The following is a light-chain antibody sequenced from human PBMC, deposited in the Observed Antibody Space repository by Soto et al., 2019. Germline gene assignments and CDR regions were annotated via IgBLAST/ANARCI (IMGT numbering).Light chain of an antibody. J-gene: IGKJ4*01. Sequence: EIVLTQSPGTLSLSPGERATLSCRASQSVSSSYLAWYQQKPGQAPRLLIYGASSRATGIPDRFSGSGSGTDFTLTISRLEPEDFAAYYCHQYCSSPLTFGGGTKVEIK. CDR3: HQYCSSPLT. V-gene: IGKV3-20*01. CDR2: GAS. CDR1: QSVSSSY.